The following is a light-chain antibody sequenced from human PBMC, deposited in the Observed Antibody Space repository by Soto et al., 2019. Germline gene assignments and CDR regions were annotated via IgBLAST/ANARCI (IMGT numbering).Light chain of an antibody. CDR1: SSDVGSYNL. CDR3: FSYAGSSTSAV. Sequence: QSALTQPASVSGSPGQSITISCTGTSSDVGSYNLVSWYQQHPGKAPKLMIYEGSKRPSGVSNRFSGSKSGNTASLTISGLQAEDEADYYCFSYAGSSTSAVFGGGTQLTVL. V-gene: IGLV2-23*01. J-gene: IGLJ7*01. CDR2: EGS.